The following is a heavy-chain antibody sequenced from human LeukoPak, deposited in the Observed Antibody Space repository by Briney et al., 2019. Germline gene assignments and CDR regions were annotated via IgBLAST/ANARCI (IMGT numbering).Heavy chain of an antibody. D-gene: IGHD3-16*01. J-gene: IGHJ6*02. V-gene: IGHV4-31*03. CDR1: GGSISSGGYY. Sequence: SETLSLTCTVSGGSISSGGYYWSWIRQHPGKGLEWIGYSYYTGSTYYNPSLKSRVTISVDTSKNHFSLKLSSVTAADTAVYYCAKVRGYYYAMDVWGQGTTVTVSS. CDR3: AKVRGYYYAMDV. CDR2: SYYTGST.